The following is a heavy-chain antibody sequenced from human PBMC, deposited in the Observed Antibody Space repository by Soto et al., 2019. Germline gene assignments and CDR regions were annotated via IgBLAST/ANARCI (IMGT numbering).Heavy chain of an antibody. CDR1: GGSISSGGYY. J-gene: IGHJ4*02. V-gene: IGHV4-31*03. Sequence: SATLSLTCTVSGGSISSGGYYWSWIRQHPGKGLEWIGYIYYSGSTYYNPSLKSRVTISVDTSKNQFSLKLSSVTAADTAVYYCARVWQWPGHFDYWGQGTLVTVSS. CDR3: ARVWQWPGHFDY. D-gene: IGHD6-19*01. CDR2: IYYSGST.